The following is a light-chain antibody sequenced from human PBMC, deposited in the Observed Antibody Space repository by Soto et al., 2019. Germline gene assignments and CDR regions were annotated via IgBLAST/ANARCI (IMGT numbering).Light chain of an antibody. CDR1: SSTIGAGYD. CDR2: GNN. CDR3: QSYDSSLSGYV. V-gene: IGLV1-40*01. J-gene: IGLJ1*01. Sequence: QSVLTQPPSVSGAPGQRVTISCTGSSSTIGAGYDVHWYQRLPGTAPKLLIYGNNNRPSGVPDRFSGSKSGTSASLAITGLQAEDEADYYCQSYDSSLSGYVFGTGTQLTVL.